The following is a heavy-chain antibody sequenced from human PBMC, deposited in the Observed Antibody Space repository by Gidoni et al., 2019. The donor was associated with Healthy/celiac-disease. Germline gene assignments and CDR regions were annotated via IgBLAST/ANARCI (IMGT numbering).Heavy chain of an antibody. D-gene: IGHD3-22*01. CDR3: ARVVFSMIAPRAFDI. Sequence: EVQLVESGGGLVKPGGSLRLSCAAYGFTFGSYSMNEVRQAPGKGLEWVSSISSSSSYIYYADSVKGRFTISRDNAKNSLYLQMNSLRAEDTAVYYCARVVFSMIAPRAFDIWGQGTMVTVSS. J-gene: IGHJ3*02. CDR1: GFTFGSYS. CDR2: ISSSSSYI. V-gene: IGHV3-21*01.